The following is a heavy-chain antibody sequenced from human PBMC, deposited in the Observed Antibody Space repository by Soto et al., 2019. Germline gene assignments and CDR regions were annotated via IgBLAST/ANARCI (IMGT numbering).Heavy chain of an antibody. CDR2: IYWNDNK. J-gene: IGHJ3*02. Sequence: SGPTLVNPTQTLTLTCTFSGFSLSTSGVGVGWIRQPPGKALEWLALIYWNDNKRYSPSLRTRLTITKDTSKNQVVLTMTNMEPVDTATYYCAHRLDYYDSSGYYQRGAFAIWGQGTMVPVSS. CDR1: GFSLSTSGVG. CDR3: AHRLDYYDSSGYYQRGAFAI. D-gene: IGHD3-22*01. V-gene: IGHV2-5*01.